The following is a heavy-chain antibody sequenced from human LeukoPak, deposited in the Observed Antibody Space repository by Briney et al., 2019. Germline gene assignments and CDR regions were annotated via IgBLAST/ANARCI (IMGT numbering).Heavy chain of an antibody. CDR1: GFTFSSYG. V-gene: IGHV3-23*01. CDR2: ISGSGGSA. J-gene: IGHJ4*02. CDR3: AKDRQAYCSGGSCLPYYFDY. D-gene: IGHD2-15*01. Sequence: GSLRLSCAASGFTFSSYGMSWVRQAPGEGVEGVSGISGSGGSAYYADSVKGRFTISRDNSKNTLYLQMNSLRAEDTAVYYCAKDRQAYCSGGSCLPYYFDYWGQGTLVTVSS.